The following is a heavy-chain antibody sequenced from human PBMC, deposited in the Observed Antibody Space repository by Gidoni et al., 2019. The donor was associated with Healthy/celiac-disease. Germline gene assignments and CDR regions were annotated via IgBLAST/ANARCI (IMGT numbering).Heavy chain of an antibody. CDR2: ISYDGSNK. D-gene: IGHD3-10*01. CDR3: ARNYYPPSSPYYYYYGMDV. V-gene: IGHV3-30-3*01. CDR1: GCTFSIYA. J-gene: IGHJ6*02. Sequence: VQLVESGGGLVQLGRALRLSCAASGCTFSIYAMHWVRQAPGKVLEWVAVISYDGSNKYYADSVKGRFTISRDNSKNTLYLQMNSLRAEDTAVYYCARNYYPPSSPYYYYYGMDVWGQGTTVTVSS.